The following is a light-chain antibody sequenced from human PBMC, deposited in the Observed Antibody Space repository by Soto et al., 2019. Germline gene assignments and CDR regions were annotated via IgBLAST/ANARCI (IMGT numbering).Light chain of an antibody. J-gene: IGLJ1*01. V-gene: IGLV2-14*03. CDR1: SSDVGAYKY. CDR3: SSFTGPTTLDV. CDR2: GVS. Sequence: QPALTQPASVSGSPGQSVTISCTGTSSDVGAYKYVSWYQKHPGKAPKLMIYGVSNRPSGVSNRFSGSKSGNAAFLTISVLQPEDEADYYCSSFTGPTTLDVFGTGTKVTVL.